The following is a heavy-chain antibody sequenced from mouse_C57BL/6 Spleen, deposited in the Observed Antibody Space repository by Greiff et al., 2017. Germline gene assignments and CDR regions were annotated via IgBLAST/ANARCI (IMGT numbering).Heavy chain of an antibody. CDR3: ARWNPFDY. V-gene: IGHV1-55*01. CDR2: IYPGSGST. Sequence: SVAELVKPGASVQMSCKASGYTFTSFWITWVKQRPGQGLVWIGDIYPGSGSTNYNEKFKSKATLTLDTSSSTAYMQLSSLTSEDSAVYYCARWNPFDYWGKGTTLTVSS. CDR1: GYTFTSFW. J-gene: IGHJ2*01.